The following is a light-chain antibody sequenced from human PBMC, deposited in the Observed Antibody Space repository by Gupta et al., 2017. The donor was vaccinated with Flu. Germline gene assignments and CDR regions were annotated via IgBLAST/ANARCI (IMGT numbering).Light chain of an antibody. CDR2: VCT. CDR3: YSYAGSYAGNYGL. J-gene: IGLJ2*01. CDR1: SSDVGGYDY. Sequence: ISCTGTSSDVGGYDYVSWYQQHPGKVPNPMINVCTKRPSGVPDRFSGSKSGYTALLTVSRLQAEDDADYYCYSYAGSYAGNYGLFGGGTKLTVL. V-gene: IGLV2-11*01.